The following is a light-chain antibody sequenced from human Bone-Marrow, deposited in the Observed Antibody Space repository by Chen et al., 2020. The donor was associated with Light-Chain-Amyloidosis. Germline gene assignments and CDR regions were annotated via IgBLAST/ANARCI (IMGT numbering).Light chain of an antibody. CDR3: SSYTITNTLV. Sequence: SALPQPASVSGSPGQSITISCPGTSSDVGGDNHVSWYQQHPDKASKLMIYEVTNRPSWVPDRFSGSKSDNTASLTISGLQTEDEADYFCSSYTITNTLVFGSGTRVTVL. V-gene: IGLV2-14*01. CDR1: SSDVGGDNH. CDR2: EVT. J-gene: IGLJ1*01.